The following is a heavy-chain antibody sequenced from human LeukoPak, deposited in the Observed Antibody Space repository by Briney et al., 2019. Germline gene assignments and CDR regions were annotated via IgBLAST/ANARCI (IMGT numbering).Heavy chain of an antibody. CDR2: INHSGST. J-gene: IGHJ6*02. CDR3: ARYVHCSSTSCXGYYYYGMDV. Sequence: SETLSLTCAVYGGSFSGYYWSWIRQPPGKGLEWIGEINHSGSTNYNPSLKSRVAISVATSKNQFSLKLSSVTAADTAVYYCARYVHCSSTSCXGYYYYGMDVWGQGTTVTV. V-gene: IGHV4-34*01. D-gene: IGHD2-2*01. CDR1: GGSFSGYY.